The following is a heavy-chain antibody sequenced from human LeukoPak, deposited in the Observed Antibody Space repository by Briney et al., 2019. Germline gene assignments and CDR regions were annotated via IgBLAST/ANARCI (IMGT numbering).Heavy chain of an antibody. Sequence: ASVKVSCKASGGTFSSYAISWVRQAPGQGLEWMGGLIPIFGTANYAQKFQGRVTITADESTSTAYMELSSLRSEDTAVYYCARGEVDRLQLLSRRGGVFDYWGQGTLVTVSS. J-gene: IGHJ4*02. CDR1: GGTFSSYA. V-gene: IGHV1-69*01. CDR2: LIPIFGTA. CDR3: ARGEVDRLQLLSRRGGVFDY. D-gene: IGHD5-24*01.